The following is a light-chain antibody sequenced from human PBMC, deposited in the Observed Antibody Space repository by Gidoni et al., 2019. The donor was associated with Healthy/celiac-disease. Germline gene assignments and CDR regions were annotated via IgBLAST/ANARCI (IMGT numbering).Light chain of an antibody. Sequence: DIVLTPSPATLSLSPGERATLSCRASQSVSSYLAWYQQKPGQAPRLLIYDASNRATGIPARFSGSGSGTDFTLTISSLEPEDFAVYYCQQRSNWPPYSFXQXTKLEIK. CDR3: QQRSNWPPYS. J-gene: IGKJ2*03. V-gene: IGKV3-11*01. CDR2: DAS. CDR1: QSVSSY.